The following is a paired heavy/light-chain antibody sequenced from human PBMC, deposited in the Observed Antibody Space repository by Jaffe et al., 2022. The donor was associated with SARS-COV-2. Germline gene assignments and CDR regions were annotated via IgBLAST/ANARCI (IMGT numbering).Heavy chain of an antibody. CDR2: ISWSSGSI. D-gene: IGHD3-22*01. CDR1: GLTFEDYA. CDR3: ASLYYFDNRGSHGRDH. J-gene: IGHJ4*02. V-gene: IGHV3-9*01. Sequence: EVQLVESGGGLVQPGRSLRLSCAASGLTFEDYAMHWVRQAPGKGLEWVSGISWSSGSIGYADSVEGRFTISRDNAKNSLYLQMNGLRAEDTALYYCASLYYFDNRGSHGRDHWGQGTLVTVSS.
Light chain of an antibody. J-gene: IGKJ1*01. Sequence: EIVMTQSPATLSVSPGERATLSCRASQSLSSNLAWYQQKPGQAPRLLIYGASTRATGIPARFSGSGSGTEFTLTISSLQSEDFAVYYCQQYNTWRTFGQGTKVELK. CDR2: GAS. CDR3: QQYNTWRT. V-gene: IGKV3-15*01. CDR1: QSLSSN.